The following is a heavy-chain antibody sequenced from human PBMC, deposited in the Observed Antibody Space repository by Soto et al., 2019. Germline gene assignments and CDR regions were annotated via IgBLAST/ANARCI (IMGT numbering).Heavy chain of an antibody. V-gene: IGHV4-30-2*01. CDR2: IYHSGST. CDR3: ARFPVATSHFDY. D-gene: IGHD5-12*01. CDR1: GVSVSSGGYS. J-gene: IGHJ4*02. Sequence: SETLSLTCSVSGVSVSSGGYSWSWIRQPPGKALEWIGYIYHSGSTNYNPSLQSRVTLSVDKSKNQFSLKLTSVTAADTAVYYCARFPVATSHFDYWGPGTLVTVSS.